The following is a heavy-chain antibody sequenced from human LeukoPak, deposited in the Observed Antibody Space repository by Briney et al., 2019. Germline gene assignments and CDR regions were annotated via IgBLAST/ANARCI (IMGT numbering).Heavy chain of an antibody. J-gene: IGHJ4*02. CDR3: ARGASNRFDY. CDR2: IYTDGSST. CDR1: GFTFSNYW. V-gene: IGHV3-74*01. D-gene: IGHD1-14*01. Sequence: GGSLRLSCAASGFTFSNYWMRWVRQAPGKGLVWASRIYTDGSSTNYADSVKGRFTISRDNAKNTLYLQMNSLRGEDTAVYYCARGASNRFDYWGQGTLVTVSS.